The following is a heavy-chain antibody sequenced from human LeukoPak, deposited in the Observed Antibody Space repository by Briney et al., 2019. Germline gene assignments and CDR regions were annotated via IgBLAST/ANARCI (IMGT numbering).Heavy chain of an antibody. D-gene: IGHD3-3*01. J-gene: IGHJ6*02. CDR1: GGPISSYY. Sequence: SETLSLTCTVSGGPISSYYWSWIRQPAGKGLEWIGRIYTSGSTNYNPSLKSRVTMSVDTSKNQFSLKLSSVTAADTAVYYRARDYDFWSGYYTYGMDVWGQGTTVTVSS. V-gene: IGHV4-4*07. CDR2: IYTSGST. CDR3: ARDYDFWSGYYTYGMDV.